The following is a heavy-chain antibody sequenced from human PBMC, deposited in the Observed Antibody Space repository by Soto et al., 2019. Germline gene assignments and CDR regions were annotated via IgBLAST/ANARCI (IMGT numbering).Heavy chain of an antibody. CDR3: ARVKLAGRGSFHY. Sequence: PSETLSLTCAVYGGSFSGYYWSWIRQPPGKGPEWIGEINHSGSTNYNPSLKSRVTISVDTSKNQFSLKLSSVTAADTAVYYCARVKLAGRGSFHYWGQGTLVTVSS. V-gene: IGHV4-34*01. CDR2: INHSGST. CDR1: GGSFSGYY. J-gene: IGHJ4*02. D-gene: IGHD3-3*02.